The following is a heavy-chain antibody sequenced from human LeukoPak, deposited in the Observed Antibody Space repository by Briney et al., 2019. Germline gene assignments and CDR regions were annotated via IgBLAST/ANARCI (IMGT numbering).Heavy chain of an antibody. CDR1: GFTFSSYS. J-gene: IGHJ6*02. D-gene: IGHD3-3*01. CDR3: ASFWSGYSDYYYYGMDV. Sequence: PGGSLRLSCAASGFTFSSYSMNWVRQAPGKGLEWVSSISSSSSYIYYADSVKGRFTISRDNAKNSLYLQMNSLRAEDTAVYYCASFWSGYSDYYYYGMDVWGQGTTVTVSS. CDR2: ISSSSSYI. V-gene: IGHV3-21*01.